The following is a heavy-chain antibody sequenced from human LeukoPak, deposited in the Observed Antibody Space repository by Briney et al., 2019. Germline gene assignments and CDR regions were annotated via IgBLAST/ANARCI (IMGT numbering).Heavy chain of an antibody. V-gene: IGHV3-7*03. CDR2: IKQDGSEK. CDR1: GFTFSNYW. Sequence: GGSLRLSCAASGFTFSNYWMSWVRQAPGKGLEWVANIKQDGSEKYYVDSVKGRFTISRDNAKNSLYLQMNSLRAEDTALYYCARGRVVPAAKYFDYWGQGTLVTVSS. CDR3: ARGRVVPAAKYFDY. J-gene: IGHJ4*02. D-gene: IGHD2-2*01.